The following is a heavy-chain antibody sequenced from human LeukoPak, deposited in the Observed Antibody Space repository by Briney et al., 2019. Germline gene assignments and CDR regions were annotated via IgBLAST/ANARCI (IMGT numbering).Heavy chain of an antibody. CDR2: IGTAGDT. CDR1: GFTFSSYD. CDR3: AKDWIGSFGFDY. J-gene: IGHJ4*02. D-gene: IGHD1-26*01. Sequence: GGSLRLSCAASGFTFSSYDMHWVRQATGKGLEWVSAIGTAGDTYYPDSVKGRFTISRDNSKNTLYLQMNSLRAEDTAVYYCAKDWIGSFGFDYWGQGTLVTVSS. V-gene: IGHV3-13*01.